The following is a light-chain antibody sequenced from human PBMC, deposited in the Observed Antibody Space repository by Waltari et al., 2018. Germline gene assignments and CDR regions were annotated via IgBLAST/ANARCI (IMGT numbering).Light chain of an antibody. Sequence: QSALTQPASVSGSPGQSITISCTGTSSDIGRYNLVSWYQQHPGKAPKLLIYAVTERHSGVFNRFSGSKSGNTASLTISGLQAEDEADYYCCSYAGARGLIFGGGTKVTVL. CDR1: SSDIGRYNL. CDR3: CSYAGARGLI. V-gene: IGLV2-23*02. CDR2: AVT. J-gene: IGLJ2*01.